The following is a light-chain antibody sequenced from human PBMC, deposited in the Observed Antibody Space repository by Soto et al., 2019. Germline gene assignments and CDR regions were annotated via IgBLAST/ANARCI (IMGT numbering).Light chain of an antibody. Sequence: DIQMTQSPSSLSASIGDRVTITCRASQSITKFINWYQEKPGRAPNLLIYAASILQSGVPSRFSGSGYGTDFTLTISSLQPEDFGSYFCQQSYSVPWTFGQGTRVEIK. CDR1: QSITKF. J-gene: IGKJ1*01. CDR3: QQSYSVPWT. V-gene: IGKV1-39*01. CDR2: AAS.